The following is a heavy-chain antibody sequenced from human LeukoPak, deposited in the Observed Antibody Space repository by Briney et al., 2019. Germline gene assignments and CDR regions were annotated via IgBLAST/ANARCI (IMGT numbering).Heavy chain of an antibody. V-gene: IGHV4-34*01. Sequence: SETLSLTCAVYGRSFIGYYWSWIRQPPGKGLEWIREINHSGSTNYNPSLKSRVTISVDTSKNQLSLKLTSVTAAATAVYYCARGAGPAKLDYWGQGTLVTVSS. CDR2: INHSGST. D-gene: IGHD4/OR15-4a*01. CDR1: GRSFIGYY. CDR3: ARGAGPAKLDY. J-gene: IGHJ4*02.